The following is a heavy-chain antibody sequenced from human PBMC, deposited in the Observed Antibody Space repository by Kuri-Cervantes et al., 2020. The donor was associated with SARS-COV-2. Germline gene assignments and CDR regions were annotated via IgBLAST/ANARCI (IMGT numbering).Heavy chain of an antibody. Sequence: GASLKISCAASGFTFSSYAMSWVRQAPGKGLEWVSAISGSGGSTYYADSVKGRFTISRDNSKNTLYLQMNSLRAEDTAVYYCVRDGDHWNFDYWGQGTLAT. CDR1: GFTFSSYA. V-gene: IGHV3-23*01. CDR3: VRDGDHWNFDY. J-gene: IGHJ4*02. CDR2: ISGSGGST. D-gene: IGHD1-1*01.